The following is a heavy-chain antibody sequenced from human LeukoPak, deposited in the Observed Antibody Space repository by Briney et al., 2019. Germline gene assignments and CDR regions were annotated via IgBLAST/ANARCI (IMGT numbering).Heavy chain of an antibody. J-gene: IGHJ3*02. CDR2: IRYDGSNK. D-gene: IGHD3-3*01. CDR3: ARSYDFWSGYDDAFDI. V-gene: IGHV3-30*02. CDR1: GFTFSSYG. Sequence: GGPLRLSCAASGFTFSSYGMHWVRQAPGKGLEWVAFIRYDGSNKYYADSVKGRFTISRDNSKNTLYLQMNSLRAEDTAVYYCARSYDFWSGYDDAFDIWGQGTMVTVSS.